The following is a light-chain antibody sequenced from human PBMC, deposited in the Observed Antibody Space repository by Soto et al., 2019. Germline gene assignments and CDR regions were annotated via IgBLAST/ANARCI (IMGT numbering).Light chain of an antibody. CDR1: SSDVGGYNY. V-gene: IGLV2-14*01. CDR2: EVS. J-gene: IGLJ1*01. Sequence: QSVLTQPASVSGSPGQSITISCTGTSSDVGGYNYVSWYQQHPGKAPKLMIYEVSNRPSGVSNRFSGSKSGNTASLTISGLQAXDEADYYCSSYTSSSRYVFGTGTKLTVL. CDR3: SSYTSSSRYV.